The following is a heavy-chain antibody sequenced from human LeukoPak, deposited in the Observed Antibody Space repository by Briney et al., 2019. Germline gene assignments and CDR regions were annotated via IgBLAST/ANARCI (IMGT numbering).Heavy chain of an antibody. CDR2: IYSGGST. V-gene: IGHV3-66*01. J-gene: IGHJ4*02. Sequence: PGGSLRLSCVASGFTVSSNYMSWVRQAPGKGLEWVSVIYSGGSTYYADSVKGRFTISRDNSKNTLYLQMNSLRAEDTAVYYCARDQGSRIQLWYEGFDYWGQGTLVTVSS. CDR3: ARDQGSRIQLWYEGFDY. CDR1: GFTVSSNY. D-gene: IGHD5-18*01.